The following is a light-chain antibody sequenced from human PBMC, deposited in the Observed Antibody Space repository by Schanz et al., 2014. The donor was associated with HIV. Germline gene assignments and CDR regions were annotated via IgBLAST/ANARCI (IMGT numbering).Light chain of an antibody. V-gene: IGKV3-20*01. CDR1: QVVSSNY. CDR3: QQYGSSPPWT. CDR2: DAS. Sequence: EIVLTQSPGTLSLSPGERATLRCRATQVVSSNYLAWYQQKPGQAPRLLIYDASNRATGIPDRFSGSGSGTDFTLNISRLEPEDFAMYYCQQYGSSPPWTFGQGTKVEIK. J-gene: IGKJ1*01.